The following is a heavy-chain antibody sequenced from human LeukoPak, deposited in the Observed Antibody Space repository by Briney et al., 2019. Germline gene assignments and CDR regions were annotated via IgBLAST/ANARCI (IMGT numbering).Heavy chain of an antibody. CDR2: ISWDSRSK. Sequence: PGRSLRLSCAASGFTLEDYAMHWVRQAPGRGLEWVSGISWDSRSKTYADSVKGRFTISRDNAKNSLYLQMNSLRGEDTALYYCAKEPSGNYYMDVWGKGTTVTVSS. V-gene: IGHV3-9*01. CDR3: AKEPSGNYYMDV. CDR1: GFTLEDYA. J-gene: IGHJ6*03.